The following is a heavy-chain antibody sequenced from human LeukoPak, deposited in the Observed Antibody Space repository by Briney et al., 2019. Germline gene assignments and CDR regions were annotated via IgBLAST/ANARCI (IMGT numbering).Heavy chain of an antibody. D-gene: IGHD3-10*01. V-gene: IGHV3-23*01. J-gene: IGHJ4*02. Sequence: GGSLRLSCAASGFTFSSYAMSWVRQAPGKGLEWVSAISGSAATTFYADSVKGRFTISRDNSKNTLYLQMNSLRAEDTAVYYCAKRGPGSPQSGKYYFDYWGQGTLVTVSS. CDR1: GFTFSSYA. CDR2: ISGSAATT. CDR3: AKRGPGSPQSGKYYFDY.